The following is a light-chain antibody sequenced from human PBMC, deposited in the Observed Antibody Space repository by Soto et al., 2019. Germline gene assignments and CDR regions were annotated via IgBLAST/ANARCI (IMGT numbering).Light chain of an antibody. CDR3: QQYGSSYT. CDR2: GAS. V-gene: IGKV3-20*01. J-gene: IGKJ2*01. CDR1: QRVSTSY. Sequence: EIVLTQSPGTLSLSPGERATLSCRASQRVSTSYLAWYQQKPGQAPRLLISGASRRATGIPDRFSGSGSGTDFTLTISRLEPEDFAVYYCQQYGSSYTFGQGTKLEIK.